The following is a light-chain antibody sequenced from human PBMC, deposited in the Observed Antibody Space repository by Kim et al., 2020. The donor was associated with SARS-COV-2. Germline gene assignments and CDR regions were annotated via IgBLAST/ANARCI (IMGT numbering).Light chain of an antibody. CDR1: SKNVGNEG. V-gene: IGLV10-54*01. Sequence: QAGLTQPPSVSKGLRQTATLTCIGNSKNVGNEGAAWLQQHQGHPPKLLFYRDNNRPSGVSERLSASRSGNTASLTITGLQPEDEADYYCSAWDTSLSAWVFGGGTKVTVL. CDR2: RDN. CDR3: SAWDTSLSAWV. J-gene: IGLJ3*02.